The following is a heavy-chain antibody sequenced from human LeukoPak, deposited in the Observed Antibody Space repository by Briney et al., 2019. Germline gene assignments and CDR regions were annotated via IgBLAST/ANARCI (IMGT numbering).Heavy chain of an antibody. CDR3: AKETGGRQGLDY. V-gene: IGHV3-30*02. D-gene: IGHD3-10*01. J-gene: IGHJ4*02. CDR1: GFTFSSYG. Sequence: GGSLRLSCAASGFTFSSYGMHWVRQAPGKGLEWVAFIRYDGSDKYYADSVKGRFTISRDNSKNTLYLQMNSLRAEDTAVYYCAKETGGRQGLDYWGQGTLVTVSS. CDR2: IRYDGSDK.